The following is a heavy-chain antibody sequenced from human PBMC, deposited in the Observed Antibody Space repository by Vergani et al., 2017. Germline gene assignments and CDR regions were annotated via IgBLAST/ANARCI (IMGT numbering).Heavy chain of an antibody. Sequence: QVQLVQSGAEVKKPGASVKVSCKVSGYTLTELSMHWVRQAPGKGLEWMGWINPNSGGTNYAQKFQGRVTMTRDTSISTAYMELSRLRSDDTAVYYCARSYYAQNWFDPWGQGTLVTVSS. J-gene: IGHJ5*02. CDR2: INPNSGGT. V-gene: IGHV1-2*02. D-gene: IGHD3-10*01. CDR1: GYTLTELS. CDR3: ARSYYAQNWFDP.